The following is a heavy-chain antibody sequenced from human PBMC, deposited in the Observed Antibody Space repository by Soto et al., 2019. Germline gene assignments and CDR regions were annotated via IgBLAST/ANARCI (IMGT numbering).Heavy chain of an antibody. CDR2: IVQTGST. V-gene: IGHV4-4*02. Sequence: QMQLQESGQGLVKPSGTLSLTCTVSGGSVSSGHWWSWVRQPPGKGLEWIGEIVQTGSTTNNPSLNSRVTMSIDNSKNQFYLNLHPITAADTAVYYCARNGAYCNDYWGQGILVTVSS. J-gene: IGHJ4*02. CDR3: ARNGAYCNDY. CDR1: GGSVSSGHW. D-gene: IGHD2-15*01.